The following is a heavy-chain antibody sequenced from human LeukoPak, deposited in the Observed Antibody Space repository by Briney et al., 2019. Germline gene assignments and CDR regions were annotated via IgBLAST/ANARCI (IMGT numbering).Heavy chain of an antibody. J-gene: IGHJ6*03. Sequence: GGSLRLSCAASGFTFSSYSMNWVRQAPGKGLEWVSSISSSSSYTYYADSVKGRFTISRDNAKNSLYLQMNSLRAEDTAVYYCARGWETGYQLLPPYYYYYYMDVWGKGTTVTVSS. CDR2: ISSSSSYT. D-gene: IGHD2-2*01. CDR1: GFTFSSYS. CDR3: ARGWETGYQLLPPYYYYYYMDV. V-gene: IGHV3-21*01.